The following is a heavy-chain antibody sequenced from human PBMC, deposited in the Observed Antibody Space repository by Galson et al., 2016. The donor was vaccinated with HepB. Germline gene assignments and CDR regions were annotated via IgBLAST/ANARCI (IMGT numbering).Heavy chain of an antibody. Sequence: SLRLSCASSGFSVSSTYMSWVRQAPGKGLEWVSVIYIGGSTYYADSVKGRFTISRDNSKNTLFLQMNSLRAEDTAVYYCGRDAPYGRAFNWGQGTLVTVSS. CDR3: GRDAPYGRAFN. D-gene: IGHD2-15*01. CDR2: IYIGGST. V-gene: IGHV3-53*01. CDR1: GFSVSSTY. J-gene: IGHJ4*02.